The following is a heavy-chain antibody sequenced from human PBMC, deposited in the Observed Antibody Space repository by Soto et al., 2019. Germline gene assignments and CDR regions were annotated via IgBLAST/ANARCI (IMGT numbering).Heavy chain of an antibody. D-gene: IGHD3-3*01. CDR1: GFTFSSYG. CDR2: IWYDGSNK. V-gene: IGHV3-33*01. J-gene: IGHJ6*02. CDR3: ARDKAVGLEWLLYYYGMDV. Sequence: GGSLRLSCAASGFTFSSYGMHWVRQAPGKGLEWVAVIWYDGSNKYYADSVKGRFTISRDNSKNTLYLQMNSLRAEDTAVYYCARDKAVGLEWLLYYYGMDVWGQGTTVTVSS.